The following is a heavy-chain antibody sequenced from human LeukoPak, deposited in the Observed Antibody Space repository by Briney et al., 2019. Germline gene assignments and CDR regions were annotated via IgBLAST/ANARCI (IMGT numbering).Heavy chain of an antibody. V-gene: IGHV3-74*01. CDR2: INYDGTTT. CDR3: ARVTGDPFDY. Sequence: GGSLRLSYAASGFNFSSYWMHWVRQAPGKGLVWISRINYDGTTTSHADSVKGRFTISRDNAKNTLYLQMNSLRAEDTAVYYCARVTGDPFDYWGQGTLVTVSS. J-gene: IGHJ4*02. CDR1: GFNFSSYW. D-gene: IGHD2-21*02.